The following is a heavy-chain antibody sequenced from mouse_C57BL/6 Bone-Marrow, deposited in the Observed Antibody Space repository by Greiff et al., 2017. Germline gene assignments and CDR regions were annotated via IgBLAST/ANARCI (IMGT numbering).Heavy chain of an antibody. J-gene: IGHJ2*01. CDR3: ARPLYYFDY. CDR1: GYTFTSYG. V-gene: IGHV1-81*01. Sequence: QVQLKQSGAELARPGASVTLSCKASGYTFTSYGISWVKQRTGQGLEWIGEIYPRSGNTYYNEKFKGKATLTADKSSSTAYMELRSLTSEDSAVYFCARPLYYFDYWGQGTTLTVSS. CDR2: IYPRSGNT.